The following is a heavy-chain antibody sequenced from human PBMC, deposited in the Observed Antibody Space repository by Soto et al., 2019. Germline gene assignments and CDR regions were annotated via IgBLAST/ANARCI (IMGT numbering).Heavy chain of an antibody. CDR3: ARNRNWGIDY. CDR1: GDSVSSNSVG. Sequence: QVQLQQSGPGLVKPSQTLSLTCVISGDSVSSNSVGWHWIRQSPSRGLEWLGRTYYRSKWYNDYALSVKSRITINSDTSTNPFSLQLNSVTPEDTAVYSCARNRNWGIDYWGQGTLVTVSS. CDR2: TYYRSKWYN. D-gene: IGHD7-27*01. V-gene: IGHV6-1*01. J-gene: IGHJ4*02.